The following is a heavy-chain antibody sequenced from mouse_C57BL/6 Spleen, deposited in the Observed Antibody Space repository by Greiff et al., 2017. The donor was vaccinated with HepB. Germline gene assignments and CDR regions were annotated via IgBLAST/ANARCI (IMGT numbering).Heavy chain of an antibody. CDR1: GFTFTDYY. CDR2: IRNKANGYTT. D-gene: IGHD2-4*01. CDR3: ARYDDYDRDYAMDY. J-gene: IGHJ4*01. Sequence: EVQWVESGGGLVQPGGSLSLSCAASGFTFTDYYMSWVRQPPGKALEWLGFIRNKANGYTTEYSASVKGRFTISRDNSQSILYLQMNALRAEDSATYYCARYDDYDRDYAMDYWGQGTSVTVSS. V-gene: IGHV7-3*01.